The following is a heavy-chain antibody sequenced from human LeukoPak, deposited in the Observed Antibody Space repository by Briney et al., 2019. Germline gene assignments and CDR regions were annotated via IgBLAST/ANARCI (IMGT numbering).Heavy chain of an antibody. CDR1: GGTFSKFG. J-gene: IGHJ6*03. V-gene: IGHV1-69*05. CDR2: IIPMFGAA. CDR3: ATEGPNYYMDV. Sequence: ASVKVSCKASGGTFSKFGISWVRQAPGEGLEWMGGIIPMFGAANYAQKFQGRVTITTDESTTTAHMELIGLTSDDTAVYFCATEGPNYYMDVWGKGTTVTVSS.